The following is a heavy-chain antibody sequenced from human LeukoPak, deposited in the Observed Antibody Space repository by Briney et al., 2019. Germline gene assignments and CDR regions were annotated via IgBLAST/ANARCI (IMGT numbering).Heavy chain of an antibody. Sequence: GASVKVSCKASGYTFTSYYMHWVRQAPGQGLEWMGIINPSGGSTSYAQKFQGRVTMTRDTSTSTVYMELSSLRSEDTAVYYCARVNSLDCSSTSCYMPDFWGQGTLVTVSS. V-gene: IGHV1-46*01. J-gene: IGHJ4*02. CDR2: INPSGGST. D-gene: IGHD2-2*02. CDR1: GYTFTSYY. CDR3: ARVNSLDCSSTSCYMPDF.